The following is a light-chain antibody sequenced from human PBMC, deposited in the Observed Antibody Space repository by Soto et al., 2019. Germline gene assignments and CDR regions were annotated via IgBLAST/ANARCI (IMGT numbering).Light chain of an antibody. CDR3: NSYTSSSTWV. Sequence: QSAPTQPASVSGSPGQSITISCTGTSSDVGGYNYVSWYQQYPGKAPKLMIYEVSNRPSGVSNRFSGSKSGNTASLTISGLQAEDEADYYCNSYTSSSTWVFGGGTKVTVL. CDR2: EVS. V-gene: IGLV2-14*01. J-gene: IGLJ3*02. CDR1: SSDVGGYNY.